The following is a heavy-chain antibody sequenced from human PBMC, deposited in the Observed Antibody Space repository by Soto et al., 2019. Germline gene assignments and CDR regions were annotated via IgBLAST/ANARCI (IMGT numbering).Heavy chain of an antibody. D-gene: IGHD3-16*01. CDR3: ARIYYDYVWGSYLANYFDY. V-gene: IGHV4-39*01. Sequence: SETLSLTCTVSGGSISSSSYYWVWIRHPPGKGLEWIGSIYYSGSTYYNPSLKSRVTISVDTSKNQFSLKLSSVTAADTAVYYCARIYYDYVWGSYLANYFDYWGQGTLVTVSS. CDR2: IYYSGST. CDR1: GGSISSSSYY. J-gene: IGHJ4*02.